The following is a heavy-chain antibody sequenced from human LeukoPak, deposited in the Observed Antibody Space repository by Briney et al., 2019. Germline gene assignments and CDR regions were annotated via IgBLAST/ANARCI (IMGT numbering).Heavy chain of an antibody. V-gene: IGHV3-21*01. CDR3: AKLLGYCSSSGCRVPFDY. J-gene: IGHJ4*02. CDR2: ISSGSSYK. D-gene: IGHD2-2*01. CDR1: GFTLSSSD. Sequence: GGSLRLSCAASGFTLSSSDMNWVRQAPGKGLDWVSSISSGSSYKNVAGSVKGRFAISRDNAKNSLYLQMHSVRAEDTAVYYCAKLLGYCSSSGCRVPFDYWGQGTLVTVSS.